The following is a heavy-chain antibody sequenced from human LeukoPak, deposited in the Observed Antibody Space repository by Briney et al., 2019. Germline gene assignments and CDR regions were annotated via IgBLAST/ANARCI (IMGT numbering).Heavy chain of an antibody. D-gene: IGHD5-18*01. V-gene: IGHV3-21*01. CDR3: ARYQYSSGYMDV. CDR2: TSSSSYI. CDR1: GFTFSSYS. J-gene: IGHJ6*03. Sequence: GGSLRLSCAASGFTFSSYSMNWVRQAPGKGLEWVSSTSSSSYIYYADSVKGRFTISRDNANNSLYLQMNSLRAEDTAVYYCARYQYSSGYMDVWGKGTTVTVSS.